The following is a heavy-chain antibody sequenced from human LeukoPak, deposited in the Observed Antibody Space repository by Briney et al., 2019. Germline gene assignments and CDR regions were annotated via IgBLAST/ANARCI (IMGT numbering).Heavy chain of an antibody. CDR3: ARHPWDV. V-gene: IGHV4-59*08. CDR2: IYYSGST. CDR1: GGSISSYY. Sequence: SGTLSLTCTVSGGSISSYYWSWIRQPPGKGLEWIGYIYYSGSTNYNPSLKSRVTISVDTSKNQFSLKLSSVTAADTAVYYCARHPWDVWGKGTTVTVSS. J-gene: IGHJ6*04.